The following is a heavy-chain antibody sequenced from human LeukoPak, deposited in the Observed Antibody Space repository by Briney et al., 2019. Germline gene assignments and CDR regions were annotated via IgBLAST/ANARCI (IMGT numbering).Heavy chain of an antibody. CDR2: IKSKTDGGTT. V-gene: IGHV3-15*01. CDR1: GFTFSNAW. Sequence: PGGSLRLSCAASGFTFSNAWMSWVRQAPGKGLEWVGRIKSKTDGGTTDYAAPVKGGFTISRDDSKNTLYLQMNSLKTEDTAVYYCTTDSNPSGYYYYYGMDVWGQGTTVTVSS. J-gene: IGHJ6*02. CDR3: TTDSNPSGYYYYYGMDV. D-gene: IGHD4-11*01.